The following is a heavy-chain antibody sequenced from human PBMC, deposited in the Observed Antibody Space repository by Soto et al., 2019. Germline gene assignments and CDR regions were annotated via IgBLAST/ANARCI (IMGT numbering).Heavy chain of an antibody. V-gene: IGHV3-23*01. J-gene: IGHJ6*02. CDR3: ARGYDQRGGMDV. Sequence: EVQLLESGGGLVQPGGSLRLSCAASGFTFNNYAVTWVRQAPGKGLKWVSAISGSGGRTYYADYVKGRFTISRDNSKNTQYLQMTSLRAEDTAVYYCARGYDQRGGMDVWGQGTTVTVSS. D-gene: IGHD3-16*01. CDR2: ISGSGGRT. CDR1: GFTFNNYA.